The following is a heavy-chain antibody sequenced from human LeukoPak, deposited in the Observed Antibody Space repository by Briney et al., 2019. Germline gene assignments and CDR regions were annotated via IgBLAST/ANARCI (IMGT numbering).Heavy chain of an antibody. D-gene: IGHD3-9*01. CDR3: ARGAILTGTSL. Sequence: SETLSLTCTVSGGYISSYYWSWIRQPPGKGLEWIGYIYYGGSPKYNPSLKSRVTISLDTSKSQFSLNLTSVAAADTAMYYCARGAILTGTSLWGKGTTVTISS. J-gene: IGHJ6*04. CDR2: IYYGGSP. V-gene: IGHV4-59*01. CDR1: GGYISSYY.